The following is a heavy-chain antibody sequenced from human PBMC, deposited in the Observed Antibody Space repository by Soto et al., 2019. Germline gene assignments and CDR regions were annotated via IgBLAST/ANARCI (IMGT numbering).Heavy chain of an antibody. Sequence: LRLSCAASGFTFSSSGMHWVRQAPGKGLEWVAVISYDGSNKYYADSVKGRFTISRDNSKNTLYLQMNSLRAEDTAVYYCAKDLGSSSLYWGQGTLVTVSS. CDR3: AKDLGSSSLY. CDR1: GFTFSSSG. V-gene: IGHV3-30*18. J-gene: IGHJ4*02. CDR2: ISYDGSNK. D-gene: IGHD6-6*01.